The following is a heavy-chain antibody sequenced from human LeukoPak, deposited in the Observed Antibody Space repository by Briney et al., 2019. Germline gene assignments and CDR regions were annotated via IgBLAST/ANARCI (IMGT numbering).Heavy chain of an antibody. V-gene: IGHV4-59*01. CDR1: GGSISSYY. D-gene: IGHD6-13*01. Sequence: SETLSLTCTVSGGSISSYYWSWIRQPPGKGLEWIGYIYYSGSTNYNPSLKSRVTISVDTSKNQFSLKLSSVTAADTALYYCAIRFGRLEAGGTPFDSWGQGTLVTVSS. CDR3: AIRFGRLEAGGTPFDS. J-gene: IGHJ4*02. CDR2: IYYSGST.